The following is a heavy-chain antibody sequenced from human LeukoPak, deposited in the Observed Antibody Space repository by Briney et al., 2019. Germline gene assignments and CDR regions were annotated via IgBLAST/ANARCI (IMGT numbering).Heavy chain of an antibody. CDR2: IQYSGNT. CDR3: ARETNNWALDY. J-gene: IGHJ4*02. Sequence: SETLSLTCTVSGGSISTYYWSWIRQSPGKGLEWIGFIQYSGNTKSNPSLKGRVTISLDMSKNQFSMSLTSVTAADKAVYYCARETNNWALDYWHQGTLVPVSS. CDR1: GGSISTYY. V-gene: IGHV4-59*12. D-gene: IGHD1-20*01.